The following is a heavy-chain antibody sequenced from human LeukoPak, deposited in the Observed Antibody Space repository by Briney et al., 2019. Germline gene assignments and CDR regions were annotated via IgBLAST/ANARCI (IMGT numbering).Heavy chain of an antibody. CDR3: AREGKSGWYDY. Sequence: GGSLRLSCAASGFTVSSNYMSWVRQAPGRGLEWVSVIYSGGSTYYADSVKGRFTISRDNSKNTLYLQMNSLRAEDTAVYYCAREGKSGWYDYWGQGTLVTVSS. J-gene: IGHJ4*02. D-gene: IGHD6-19*01. CDR1: GFTVSSNY. CDR2: IYSGGST. V-gene: IGHV3-66*01.